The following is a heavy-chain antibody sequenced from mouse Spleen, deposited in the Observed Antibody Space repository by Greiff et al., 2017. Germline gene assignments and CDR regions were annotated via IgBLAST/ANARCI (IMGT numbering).Heavy chain of an antibody. CDR3: ARHDGYFDY. D-gene: IGHD2-3*01. J-gene: IGHJ2*01. V-gene: IGHV5-9*04. CDR2: ISSGGGNT. Sequence: EVKVEESGGGLVKPGGSLKLSCAASGFTFSSYTMSWVRQTPAKRLEWVATISSGGGNTYYPDSVKGRFTISRDNARNTLYLQMSSLRSEDTAMYYCARHDGYFDYWGQGTTLTVSS. CDR1: GFTFSSYT.